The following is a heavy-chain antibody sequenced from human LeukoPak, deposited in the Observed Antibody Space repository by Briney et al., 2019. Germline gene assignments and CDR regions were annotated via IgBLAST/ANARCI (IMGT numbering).Heavy chain of an antibody. V-gene: IGHV1-46*01. J-gene: IGHJ6*02. D-gene: IGHD2-21*01. CDR1: GSTFTSSA. Sequence: ASVKVSCKASGSTFTSSAVHWVRQAPGQGLEWMGIINPSGGGTNYAQKFQGRVTMTRDTSTSTVYMELSSLRFEDTAVYYCARVVEFDYYGMDVWGQGTTVTVSS. CDR3: ARVVEFDYYGMDV. CDR2: INPSGGGT.